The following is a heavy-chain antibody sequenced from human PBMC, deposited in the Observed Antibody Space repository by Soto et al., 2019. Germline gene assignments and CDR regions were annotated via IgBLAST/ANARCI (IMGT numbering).Heavy chain of an antibody. V-gene: IGHV1-46*01. D-gene: IGHD6-19*01. CDR1: GYTFTSYC. CDR2: INPSGGRD. Sequence: VASVKVCCKASGYTFTSYCMHWVRQAPGQGLEWMGIINPSGGRDTYAEKFQGRVALTRDTSTSKVYMDLSSLRSEDTDVYYCARDIRTGWDSRGQGTMVTVYS. CDR3: ARDIRTGWDS. J-gene: IGHJ4*02.